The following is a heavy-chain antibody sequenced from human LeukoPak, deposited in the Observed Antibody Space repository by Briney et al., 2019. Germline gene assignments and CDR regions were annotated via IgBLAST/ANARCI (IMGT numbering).Heavy chain of an antibody. Sequence: ASVKVSCKASGYTFTGYYMHWVRQAPGQGLEWMGWINPNSGGTNYAQKFQGRVTMTRDTSISTAYMELSRLRSDDTAVYYCARGRVAARPAFGYWGQGTLVTVSS. D-gene: IGHD6-6*01. CDR3: ARGRVAARPAFGY. J-gene: IGHJ4*02. CDR2: INPNSGGT. CDR1: GYTFTGYY. V-gene: IGHV1-2*02.